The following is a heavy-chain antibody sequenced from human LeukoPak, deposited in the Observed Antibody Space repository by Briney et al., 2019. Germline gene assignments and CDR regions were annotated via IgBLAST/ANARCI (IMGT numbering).Heavy chain of an antibody. J-gene: IGHJ4*02. Sequence: GGSLRLSCAASGFTFSSYSMSWVRQAPGKGLEWVSAISSSGGNTYYADSVKGRFTISRDNSKNTLYLQMNSLRAEDTAVYYCAKSVAGDFWSGYYFDYWGQGTLVTVSS. V-gene: IGHV3-23*01. CDR3: AKSVAGDFWSGYYFDY. CDR1: GFTFSSYS. CDR2: ISSSGGNT. D-gene: IGHD3-3*01.